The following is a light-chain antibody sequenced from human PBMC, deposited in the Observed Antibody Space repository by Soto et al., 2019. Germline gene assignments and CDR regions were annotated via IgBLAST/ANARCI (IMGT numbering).Light chain of an antibody. Sequence: EIVMTQSPATLSVSPGERVTFSCRASQSVGISLAWYQQKPGQAPRLLISAASTRATGITPRFSGSGSGTEFTLTISSLQSEDFAVYHCQQYDIWPATFGRGTKVEI. J-gene: IGKJ1*01. CDR1: QSVGIS. CDR3: QQYDIWPAT. V-gene: IGKV3-15*01. CDR2: AAS.